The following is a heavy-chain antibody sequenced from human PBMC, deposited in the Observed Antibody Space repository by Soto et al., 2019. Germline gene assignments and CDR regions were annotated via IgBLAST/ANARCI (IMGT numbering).Heavy chain of an antibody. CDR3: ARGPTAMVTNY. J-gene: IGHJ4*02. V-gene: IGHV4-31*03. D-gene: IGHD5-18*01. CDR1: GGSISSGGYY. Sequence: SETLSLTCTVSGGSISSGGYYWSWIRQHPGKGLEWIGYIYYSGSTYYNPSLKSRVTISVDTSKNQFSLKLSSVTAADTAVYYCARGPTAMVTNYWGQGTLVTVSS. CDR2: IYYSGST.